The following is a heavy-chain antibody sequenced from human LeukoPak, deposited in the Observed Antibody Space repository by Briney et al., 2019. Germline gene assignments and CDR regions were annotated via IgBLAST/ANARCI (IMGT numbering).Heavy chain of an antibody. Sequence: PGGSLRLSCAASGFSLSGYSMNWVRQTPGKGLEWISYISSSMSITYYADSVKGRFTISRDNAKNSLYLQMNGLTDEDTAVYYCARGSLNYYASGSYYMVFWGQGTLVTVS. J-gene: IGHJ4*02. CDR1: GFSLSGYS. CDR3: ARGSLNYYASGSYYMVF. D-gene: IGHD3-10*01. CDR2: ISSSMSIT. V-gene: IGHV3-48*02.